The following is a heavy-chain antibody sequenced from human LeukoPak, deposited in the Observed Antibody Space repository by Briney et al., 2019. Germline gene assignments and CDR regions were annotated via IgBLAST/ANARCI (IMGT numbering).Heavy chain of an antibody. V-gene: IGHV4-30-2*01. CDR2: IYHSGST. CDR3: ARGSYYYGSGSYSQED. J-gene: IGHJ4*02. Sequence: SQTLSLTCAVSGGSISSGGYSWSWIRQPPGKGLEWIGYIYHSGSTYYNPSLKSRVTISVDRSKNQFSLKLSSVTAADTAVYYSARGSYYYGSGSYSQEDWGQGTLVTVSS. CDR1: GGSISSGGYS. D-gene: IGHD3-10*01.